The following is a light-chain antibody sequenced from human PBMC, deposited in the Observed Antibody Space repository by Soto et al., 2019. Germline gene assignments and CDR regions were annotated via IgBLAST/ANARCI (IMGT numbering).Light chain of an antibody. CDR1: QSIANY. Sequence: DIQMTQSPSSLSASVGDRFTITCRASQSIANYLNWHQQKPGKAPKLLIYAASTLQSGVPSKFSGSGFGTDFTLTISSLQTEDFATYYCQQNYSPPPITFGQGTRLEIK. J-gene: IGKJ5*01. CDR3: QQNYSPPPIT. CDR2: AAS. V-gene: IGKV1-39*01.